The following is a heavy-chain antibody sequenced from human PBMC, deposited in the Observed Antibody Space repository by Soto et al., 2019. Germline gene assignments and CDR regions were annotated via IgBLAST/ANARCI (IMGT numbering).Heavy chain of an antibody. V-gene: IGHV1-18*01. D-gene: IGHD2-15*01. CDR1: GYTFTTYD. Sequence: EASVKLSCKTSGYTFTTYDISWVRQAPGQGLEWLGWISAYSGDKKYAQKFQGRVTMTTDTSTITASMELRSLRSDDTAIYYCTRTPRGAGTFDYWGQGTLVTVSS. CDR3: TRTPRGAGTFDY. J-gene: IGHJ4*02. CDR2: ISAYSGDK.